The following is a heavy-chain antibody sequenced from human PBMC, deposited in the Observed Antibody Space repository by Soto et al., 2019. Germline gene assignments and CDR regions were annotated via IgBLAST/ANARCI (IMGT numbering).Heavy chain of an antibody. V-gene: IGHV4-34*01. J-gene: IGHJ4*02. CDR3: ARGRPRGARAYYFDY. Sequence: QVQLQQWGAGLLKPSETLSLTCAVYGGSFSGYYWSWIRQPPGKGLEWIGEINHSGSTNYNPSLKSRATIAVDTSKNQFSLKLSSVTAADTAVYYCARGRPRGARAYYFDYWGQGTLVTVSS. CDR2: INHSGST. D-gene: IGHD3-10*01. CDR1: GGSFSGYY.